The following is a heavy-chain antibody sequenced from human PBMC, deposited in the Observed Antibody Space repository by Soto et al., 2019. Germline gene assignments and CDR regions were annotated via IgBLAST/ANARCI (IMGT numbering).Heavy chain of an antibody. D-gene: IGHD4-17*01. Sequence: GASVKVSCKASGGTFSSYTISWVRQAPGQGLEWMGRIIPILGIANYAQKFQGRVTITADKSTSTAYMELSSLRSEDTAVYYCASSWMTTVTTYFSWGRGTLVTVSS. CDR1: GGTFSSYT. CDR2: IIPILGIA. J-gene: IGHJ4*02. CDR3: ASSWMTTVTTYFS. V-gene: IGHV1-69*02.